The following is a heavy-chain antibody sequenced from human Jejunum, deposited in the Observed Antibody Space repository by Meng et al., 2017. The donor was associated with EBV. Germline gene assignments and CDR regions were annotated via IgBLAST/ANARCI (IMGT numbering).Heavy chain of an antibody. V-gene: IGHV4-30-2*01. CDR2: IYYSGSA. CDR1: GGSISSGGYS. Sequence: LRLQCSGSGLVKPSETLALTCAVSGGSISSGGYSWHWIRQPPGKGLQWIGYIYYSGSAFYNPSLKGRVTLSVDRSKNQFSLNLSSVTAADTAVYYCARGAYFDYWGQGTLVTVSS. CDR3: ARGAYFDY. J-gene: IGHJ4*02.